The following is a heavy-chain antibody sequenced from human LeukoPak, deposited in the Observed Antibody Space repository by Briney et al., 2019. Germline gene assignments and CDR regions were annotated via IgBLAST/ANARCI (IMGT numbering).Heavy chain of an antibody. CDR1: GGSISSSSYY. J-gene: IGHJ6*03. CDR2: IYYSGST. D-gene: IGHD6-13*01. V-gene: IGHV4-39*07. CDR3: ARRASLSSSWSTPRYYYYYMDV. Sequence: PSETLSLTCTVSGGSISSSSYYWGWIRQPPGKGLEWIGSIYYSGSTYYNPSLKSRVTISVDTSKNQFSLKLSSATAADTAVYYCARRASLSSSWSTPRYYYYYMDVWGKGTTVTISS.